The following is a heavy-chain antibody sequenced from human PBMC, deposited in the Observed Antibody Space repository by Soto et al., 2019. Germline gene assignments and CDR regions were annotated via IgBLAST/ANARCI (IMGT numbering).Heavy chain of an antibody. CDR2: ITGRTGDT. CDR1: AYTFSRYG. Sequence: ALLNVSRKGSAYTFSRYGFNWVRQAPGQGLEWMGWITGRTGDTKYAQKFQGRVTMTTDTSTSTAYMELRSLTSDDTAVYYCAREGPNHRFSWGQGTLVTVSS. CDR3: AREGPNHRFS. D-gene: IGHD3-16*02. J-gene: IGHJ5*02. V-gene: IGHV1-18*01.